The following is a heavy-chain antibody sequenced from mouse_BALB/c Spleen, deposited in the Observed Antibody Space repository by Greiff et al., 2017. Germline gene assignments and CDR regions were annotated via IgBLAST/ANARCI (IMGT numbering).Heavy chain of an antibody. CDR1: GYTFTDYA. CDR2: ISTYYGDA. D-gene: IGHD1-1*01. J-gene: IGHJ4*01. V-gene: IGHV1S137*01. CDR3: ASKTYGSSHSYAMDY. Sequence: VQPQQSGAELVRPGVSVKISCKGSGYTFTDYAMHWVKQSHAKSLEWIGVISTYYGDASYNQKFKGQATMTVDKSSSTAYMELARLTSEDSAIYYVASKTYGSSHSYAMDYWGQGTSVTVSS.